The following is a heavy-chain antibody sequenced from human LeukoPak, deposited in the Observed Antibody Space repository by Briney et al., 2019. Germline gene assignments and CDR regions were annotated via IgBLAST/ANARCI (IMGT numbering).Heavy chain of an antibody. CDR2: IYYSGST. J-gene: IGHJ4*02. CDR3: AVLQSHRPLDY. Sequence: SETLSLTCTVSGGSISGYFWSWIRQPPEKGLEWIAYIYYSGSTDYSPSLKSRVTISVDTSKNQFSLKLSSVTAADTAVYFCAVLQSHRPLDYWGQGTLVTVSS. D-gene: IGHD2/OR15-2a*01. V-gene: IGHV4-59*01. CDR1: GGSISGYF.